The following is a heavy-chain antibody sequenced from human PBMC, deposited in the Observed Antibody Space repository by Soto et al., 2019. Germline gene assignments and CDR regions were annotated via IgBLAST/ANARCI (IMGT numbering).Heavy chain of an antibody. Sequence: EVQLVESGGGLVQPGGSLRLSCAASGFRFSIYSMNWVRQAPGKGLEWSAYITGDTNRIKYADSVKGRFTISRDNAKNSVYLQMNSLRDDDTAVYYFARSVEGHFDYWGQGTVVTVSS. J-gene: IGHJ4*02. D-gene: IGHD6-19*01. CDR3: ARSVEGHFDY. V-gene: IGHV3-48*02. CDR1: GFRFSIYS. CDR2: ITGDTNRI.